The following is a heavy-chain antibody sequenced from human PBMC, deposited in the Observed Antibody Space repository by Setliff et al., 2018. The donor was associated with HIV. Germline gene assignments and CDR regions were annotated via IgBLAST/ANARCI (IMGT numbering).Heavy chain of an antibody. CDR2: IRYDESNK. V-gene: IGHV3-30*02. J-gene: IGHJ4*02. CDR1: GFTFSSYG. Sequence: GGSLRLSCAASGFTFSSYGMHWVRQAPGKGLEWVAVIRYDESNKYYADSVKGRFTLSRDTSKNTLSLQMNTLRPEDTAVYFCARVRLYNSALDYWGQGTLVTVSS. D-gene: IGHD3-22*01. CDR3: ARVRLYNSALDY.